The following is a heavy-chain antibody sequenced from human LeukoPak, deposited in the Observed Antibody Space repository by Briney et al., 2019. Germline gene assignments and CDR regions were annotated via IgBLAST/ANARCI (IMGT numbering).Heavy chain of an antibody. V-gene: IGHV3-53*01. CDR2: IYSGGST. J-gene: IGHJ6*02. CDR1: GFTVSSNY. Sequence: PGGSLRLSCAASGFTVSSNYMSWVRQAPGKGLEWVSVIYSGGSTYYADSVKGRFTISRDNSKNTLYLQMNSLRAEDTAVYYCARVDVYCSSTSCRLNSYYYYGMDVWGQGTTVTVSS. D-gene: IGHD2-2*01. CDR3: ARVDVYCSSTSCRLNSYYYYGMDV.